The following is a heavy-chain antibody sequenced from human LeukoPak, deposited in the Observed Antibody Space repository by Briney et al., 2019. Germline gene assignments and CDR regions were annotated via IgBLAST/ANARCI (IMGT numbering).Heavy chain of an antibody. J-gene: IGHJ3*02. CDR1: GYTFTGYY. CDR2: MHPNSGGT. D-gene: IGHD1-26*01. Sequence: ASVQVSCKTSGYTFTGYYMHWVRQAPGQGLEWMGWMHPNSGGTTYAQKFQDRVTMTRDTSISTAYMELSSLRSDDTAVYYCARDRGSPDAFDIWGQGTMVTVSS. CDR3: ARDRGSPDAFDI. V-gene: IGHV1-2*02.